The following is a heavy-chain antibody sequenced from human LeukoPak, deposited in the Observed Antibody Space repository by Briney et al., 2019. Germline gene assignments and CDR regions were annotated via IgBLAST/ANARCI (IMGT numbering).Heavy chain of an antibody. CDR3: ARHRLRWSYFDY. V-gene: IGHV4-59*08. D-gene: IGHD4-17*01. Sequence: SETLSLTCTVSGGPISSYYWSWLRHPPGRGREWIGYIYYSGSTNYNPSLKSRVTISVDTSKNQFSLKLSSVTAADTAVYYCARHRLRWSYFDYWGQGTLVTVSS. CDR2: IYYSGST. J-gene: IGHJ4*02. CDR1: GGPISSYY.